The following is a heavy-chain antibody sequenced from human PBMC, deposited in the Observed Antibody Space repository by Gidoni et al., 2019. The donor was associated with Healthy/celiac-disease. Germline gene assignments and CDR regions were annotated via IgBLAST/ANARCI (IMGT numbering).Heavy chain of an antibody. CDR2: ISYDGSNK. CDR1: GFTFSRYG. V-gene: IGHV3-30*18. CDR3: AKDSVYGDYAEYFQH. D-gene: IGHD4-17*01. Sequence: QVQLVESGGGVVQPGRFLRLSCAATGFTFSRYGMHWVRQAPGKGLEWVAVISYDGSNKYYADSVKGRFTISRDNSKNTLYLQMNSLMAEDTAVYYCAKDSVYGDYAEYFQHWGQGTLVTVSS. J-gene: IGHJ1*01.